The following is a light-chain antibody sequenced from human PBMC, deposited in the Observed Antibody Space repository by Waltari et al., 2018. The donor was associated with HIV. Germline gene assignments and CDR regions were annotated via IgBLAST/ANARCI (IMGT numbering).Light chain of an antibody. J-gene: IGLJ1*01. CDR1: SSTLGRKY. Sequence: QSVLTQPPSASGTPGQRVTISCSGRSSTLGRKYVYCYQQVLGTPTTLLTYRNSQRPSGVPDRFSGSKSGTSASLAISGLRSEDEADDYCAAWDDSLSAFYVFGTGTKVTVL. CDR3: AAWDDSLSAFYV. V-gene: IGLV1-47*01. CDR2: RNS.